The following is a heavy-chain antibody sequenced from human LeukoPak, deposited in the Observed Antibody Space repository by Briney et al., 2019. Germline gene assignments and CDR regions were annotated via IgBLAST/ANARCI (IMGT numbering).Heavy chain of an antibody. CDR1: GFXFSSYS. J-gene: IGHJ1*01. CDR2: ISSSGSTI. V-gene: IGHV3-48*04. CDR3: ARGGTLEYFQH. Sequence: PGGSLRLSCAASGFXFSSYSMNWVRQAPGKGLEWVSYISSSGSTIYYADSVKGRFTISRDNAKNSLYLKMNSLRAEDTAVYYCARGGTLEYFQHWGQGTLVTVSS.